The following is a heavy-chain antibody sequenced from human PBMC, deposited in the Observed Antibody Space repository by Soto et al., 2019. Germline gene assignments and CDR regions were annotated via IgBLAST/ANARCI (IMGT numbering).Heavy chain of an antibody. V-gene: IGHV1-8*01. D-gene: IGHD2-2*01. CDR2: MNPNSGNT. CDR3: ASGHCSSTSCYDRWYWFDP. CDR1: GYTFASYD. J-gene: IGHJ5*02. Sequence: GASVKLSCKASGYTFASYDINWVRQATGQGLEWMGWMNPNSGNTGYAQKFQGRVTMTRNTSISTAYMELSSLRSEDTAVYYCASGHCSSTSCYDRWYWFDPWGQGTLVTVSS.